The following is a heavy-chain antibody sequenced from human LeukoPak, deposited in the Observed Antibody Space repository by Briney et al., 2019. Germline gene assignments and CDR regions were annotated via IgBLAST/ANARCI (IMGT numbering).Heavy chain of an antibody. Sequence: GGSLRLSCAASGFTFSDYYMTWIRHTPGKGLQWVSYISTSDTIYYADSVKGRFTISRDNTQNSVYLQMNSLRAEDTALYYCARGHWGLDIWGQGTMVTVSS. CDR3: ARGHWGLDI. D-gene: IGHD7-27*01. CDR1: GFTFSDYY. J-gene: IGHJ3*02. V-gene: IGHV3-11*04. CDR2: ISTSDTI.